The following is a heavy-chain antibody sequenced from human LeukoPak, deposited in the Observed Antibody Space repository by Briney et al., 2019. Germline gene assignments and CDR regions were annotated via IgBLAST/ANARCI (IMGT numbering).Heavy chain of an antibody. D-gene: IGHD6-13*01. J-gene: IGHJ5*02. CDR1: GLDLTTYA. CDR2: IRIGSGGT. CDR3: ARCMVRSQSWCNWFDP. V-gene: IGHV3-23*01. Sequence: GGSLRLSCAASGLDLTTYAMTWVRQAPAKGLEWVSSIRIGSGGTYYADSVKGRFTISRDNSENTLHLQMNNLRVEDTARYFCARCMVRSQSWCNWFDPWGQGTLVTVSS.